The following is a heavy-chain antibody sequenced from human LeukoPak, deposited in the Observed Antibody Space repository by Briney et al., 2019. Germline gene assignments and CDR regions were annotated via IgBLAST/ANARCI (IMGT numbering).Heavy chain of an antibody. Sequence: SGGSLRLSCAASGFTFSSYWMHWVRQAPGKGLVWVSRINTDGSSTSYADSVKGRFTISRDNAKNTLYLQMNSLRAEDTAVYYCAGYNCSSTTCYTGGFDYWGQGTLVTVSS. CDR1: GFTFSSYW. J-gene: IGHJ4*02. CDR3: AGYNCSSTTCYTGGFDY. V-gene: IGHV3-74*01. D-gene: IGHD2-2*02. CDR2: INTDGSST.